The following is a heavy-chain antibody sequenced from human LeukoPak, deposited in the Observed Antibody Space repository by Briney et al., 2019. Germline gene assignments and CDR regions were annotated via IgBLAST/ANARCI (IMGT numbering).Heavy chain of an antibody. V-gene: IGHV4-34*01. J-gene: IGHJ5*02. CDR2: INHSGST. CDR1: GGSFSGYY. CDR3: ARGYGIVVVVAATAYNWFDP. Sequence: SETLSLTCAVYGGSFSGYYWSWIRQPPGKGLEWIGEINHSGSTNYNPSLKSRVTISVDTSKNQFSLTLSSVTAADTAVYYCARGYGIVVVVAATAYNWFDPWGQGTLVTVSS. D-gene: IGHD2-15*01.